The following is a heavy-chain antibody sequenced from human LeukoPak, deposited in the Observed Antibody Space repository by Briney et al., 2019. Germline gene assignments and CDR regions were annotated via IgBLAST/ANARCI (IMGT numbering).Heavy chain of an antibody. CDR3: ARWDLWFGELLPGIRDPNDYFDY. J-gene: IGHJ4*02. CDR2: IYYSGST. Sequence: KPSETLSLTCTVSGGSISSGDYYWSWIRQPPGKGPEWIGYIYYSGSTYYNPSLKSRVTISVDTSKNQFSLKLSSVTAADTAVYYCARWDLWFGELLPGIRDPNDYFDYWGQGTLVTVSS. V-gene: IGHV4-30-4*01. CDR1: GGSISSGDYY. D-gene: IGHD3-10*01.